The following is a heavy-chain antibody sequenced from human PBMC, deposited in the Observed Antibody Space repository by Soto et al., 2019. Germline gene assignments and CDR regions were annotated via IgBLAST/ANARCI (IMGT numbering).Heavy chain of an antibody. CDR1: GGSISIYY. J-gene: IGHJ4*02. Sequence: SETLSLTCSVSGGSISIYYWSWIRQPPGKGLEWIGYFYYSGSTNYNPSLKSRVTISADTSKNQFSLRLSSVTAADTAVYYCAKGGYSGYLDYWGQGTLVTVSS. V-gene: IGHV4-59*01. CDR3: AKGGYSGYLDY. CDR2: FYYSGST. D-gene: IGHD5-12*01.